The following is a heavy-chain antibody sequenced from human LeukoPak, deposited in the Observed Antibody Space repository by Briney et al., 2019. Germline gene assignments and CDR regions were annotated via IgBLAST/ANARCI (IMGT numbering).Heavy chain of an antibody. J-gene: IGHJ5*02. CDR2: IYYSGGT. V-gene: IGHV4-59*01. CDR3: ASYWGSGANWFDP. Sequence: PSETLSLTCTVSGGSISSYYWSWIRQPPGKGLEWIGYIYYSGGTNYNPSLKSRVTISVDTSKNQFSLKLSSVTAADTAVYYCASYWGSGANWFDPWGQGTLVTVSS. CDR1: GGSISSYY. D-gene: IGHD7-27*01.